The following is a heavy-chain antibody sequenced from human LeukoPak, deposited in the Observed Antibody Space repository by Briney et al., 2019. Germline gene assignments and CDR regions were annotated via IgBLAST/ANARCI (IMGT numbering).Heavy chain of an antibody. D-gene: IGHD1-26*01. CDR3: ARDTGSYSASS. Sequence: GASVKVSCKASGYTLTSNNMHWVRQAPGQGLEWMGIIYPSSGYTRYAQKFQGRVTLTGDTSTSTVYMELSSLRSEDTAMYYCARDTGSYSASSWGQGTLATVSS. CDR2: IYPSSGYT. CDR1: GYTLTSNN. J-gene: IGHJ5*02. V-gene: IGHV1-46*01.